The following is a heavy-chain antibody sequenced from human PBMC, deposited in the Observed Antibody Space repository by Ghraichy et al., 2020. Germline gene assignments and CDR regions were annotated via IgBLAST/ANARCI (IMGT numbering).Heavy chain of an antibody. CDR3: ARQPAATMREFAFDY. J-gene: IGHJ4*02. CDR2: VYSGST. V-gene: IGHV4-39*01. D-gene: IGHD2-15*01. CDR1: GDSISSGSFF. Sequence: SETLSLTCTVSGDSISSGSFFWGWIRQPPGKGLDWIGSVYSGSTYYNPSLKSRVTISVDTSKNQFSLKLSSVTAAETAVYWCARQPAATMREFAFDYWGQGTLVTVSS.